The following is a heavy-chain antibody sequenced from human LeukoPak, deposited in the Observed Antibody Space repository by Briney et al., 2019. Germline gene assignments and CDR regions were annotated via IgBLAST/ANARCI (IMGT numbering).Heavy chain of an antibody. J-gene: IGHJ5*02. V-gene: IGHV4-59*08. CDR2: IYYTGTT. Sequence: KPSETLSLTCSVSGDSIINYYWSWIRQSPEKGLEWIGYIYYTGTTKYNPSLESRVFMSVDTSKNQFSLRLTSVTAADTAVYYCARQGVIDHNWFDPWGQGTLVTVSS. CDR3: ARQGVIDHNWFDP. D-gene: IGHD3-16*02. CDR1: GDSIINYY.